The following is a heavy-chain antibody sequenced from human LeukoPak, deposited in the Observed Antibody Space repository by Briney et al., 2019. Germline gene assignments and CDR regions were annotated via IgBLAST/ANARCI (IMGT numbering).Heavy chain of an antibody. D-gene: IGHD2-2*01. CDR2: VYYSGST. V-gene: IGHV4-59*08. J-gene: IGHJ4*02. CDR3: ARHCGSTSCYGTPIFDY. CDR1: GFIVSSNS. Sequence: GSLRLSRTASGFIVSSNSLTWVRQPPGKGLEWIGYVYYSGSTSYNPSLRGRVTTSVKTSKNQFFLKLSSVTAADTAIYYCARHCGSTSCYGTPIFDYWGQGTLVTVSS.